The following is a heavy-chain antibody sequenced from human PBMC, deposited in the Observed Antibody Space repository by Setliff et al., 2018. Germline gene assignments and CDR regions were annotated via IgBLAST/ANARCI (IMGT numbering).Heavy chain of an antibody. Sequence: ETLSLTCTVSGGSISNYYWSWIRQPAGKGLEWIGRIYTSGSTNYNPSLKSRVTMSVDTSKNQFSLKLSSVTATDTAVYYCARKGISALSGAFDMWGQGTMVTVSS. CDR1: GGSISNYY. CDR3: ARKGISALSGAFDM. CDR2: IYTSGST. J-gene: IGHJ3*02. D-gene: IGHD1-26*01. V-gene: IGHV4-4*07.